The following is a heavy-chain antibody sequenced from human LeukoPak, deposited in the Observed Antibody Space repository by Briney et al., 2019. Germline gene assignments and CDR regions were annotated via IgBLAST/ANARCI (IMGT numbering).Heavy chain of an antibody. J-gene: IGHJ4*02. CDR2: INPNSGGT. D-gene: IGHD3-16*01. V-gene: IGHV1-2*02. CDR3: ATLWGTTPQYYFDY. CDR1: GYTFTGYY. Sequence: ASVKVSCKASGYTFTGYYMHWVRQAPGQGFEWMGWINPNSGGTNYAQKFQGRVTMPRDTSISTAYMELSRLRSDDTAVYYCATLWGTTPQYYFDYWGQGTLVTVSS.